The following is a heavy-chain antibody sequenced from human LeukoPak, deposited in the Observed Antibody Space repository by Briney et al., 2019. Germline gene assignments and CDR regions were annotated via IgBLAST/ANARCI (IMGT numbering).Heavy chain of an antibody. CDR1: GFTFSSYW. J-gene: IGHJ5*02. CDR2: INHNGNVN. D-gene: IGHD5-12*01. V-gene: IGHV3-7*03. Sequence: GGSLRLSCAASGFTFSSYWMNWARQAPGKGLEWVASINHNGNVNYYVDSVKGRFTISRDNAKNSLYLQMSNLRAEDTAVYYCAREAGGYDSHWFDPWGQGTLVTVSS. CDR3: AREAGGYDSHWFDP.